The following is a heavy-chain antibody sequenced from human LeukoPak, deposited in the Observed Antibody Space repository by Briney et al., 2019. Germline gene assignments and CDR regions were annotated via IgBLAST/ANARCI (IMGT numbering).Heavy chain of an antibody. CDR3: ARGPSSSSGYYYYYYMDV. D-gene: IGHD6-6*01. CDR2: INPSGGST. Sequence: ASVKVSCKTSGYTFTSYYMHWVRQAPGQGLEWMGIINPSGGSTSYAQKFQGRVTMTRDMSTSTVYMELSSLRSEDTAVYYCARGPSSSSGYYYYYYMDVWGKGTTVTVSS. CDR1: GYTFTSYY. V-gene: IGHV1-46*01. J-gene: IGHJ6*03.